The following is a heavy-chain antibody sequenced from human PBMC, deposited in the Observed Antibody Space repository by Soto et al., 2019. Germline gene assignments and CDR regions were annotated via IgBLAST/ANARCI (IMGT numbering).Heavy chain of an antibody. Sequence: SVKVSCKASGGTFSSYAISWVRQAPGQGLEWMGGIVPIFGTANYAQKFQGRVTITADESTSTAYMELSSLRSEDTAVYYCARYCSGGSCLDWFDPWGQGTLVTVSS. V-gene: IGHV1-69*13. J-gene: IGHJ5*02. CDR1: GGTFSSYA. CDR3: ARYCSGGSCLDWFDP. D-gene: IGHD2-15*01. CDR2: IVPIFGTA.